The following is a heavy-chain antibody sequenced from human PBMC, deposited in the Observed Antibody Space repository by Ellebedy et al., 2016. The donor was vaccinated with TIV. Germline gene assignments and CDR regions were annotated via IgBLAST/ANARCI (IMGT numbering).Heavy chain of an antibody. D-gene: IGHD1-26*01. CDR3: ARGSGTYKEYFQH. CDR1: AFTFSPYA. Sequence: GESLKISCAASAFTFSPYAMHWVRRAPGKGLEWVAVISYDGNDKYYADSVKGRFTISRDNSKNTLYLQMNSLRTEDTAMYYCARGSGTYKEYFQHWGQGTLVTVSS. CDR2: ISYDGNDK. V-gene: IGHV3-30-3*01. J-gene: IGHJ1*01.